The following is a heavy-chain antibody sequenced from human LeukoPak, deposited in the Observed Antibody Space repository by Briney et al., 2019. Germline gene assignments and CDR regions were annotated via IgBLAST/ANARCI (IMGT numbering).Heavy chain of an antibody. V-gene: IGHV3-30*03. J-gene: IGHJ4*02. CDR2: ISYDGSNK. CDR1: GFTFSSYG. CDR3: ATVDTATWYFDY. Sequence: PGGSLRLSCAASGFTFSSYGMHWVRQAPGKGLEWVAVISYDGSNKYYADSVKGRFTISRHNSKNTLYLQMNSLRAEDTAVYYCATVDTATWYFDYWGQGTLVTVSS. D-gene: IGHD5-18*01.